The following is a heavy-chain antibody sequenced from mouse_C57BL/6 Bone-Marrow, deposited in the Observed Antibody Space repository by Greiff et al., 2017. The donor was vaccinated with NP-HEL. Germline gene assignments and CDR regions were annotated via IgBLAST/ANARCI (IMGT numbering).Heavy chain of an antibody. D-gene: IGHD1-1*01. V-gene: IGHV14-4*01. CDR1: GFNIKDDY. CDR3: TPLSTTVVANFDY. J-gene: IGHJ2*01. Sequence: VQLQQSGAELVRPGASVKLSCTASGFNIKDDYMHWVKQRPEQGLEWIGWIDPANGDTEYASKFQGKATITADTSSNTAYLQLSSLTSEDTAVYYCTPLSTTVVANFDYWGQGTTLTVSS. CDR2: IDPANGDT.